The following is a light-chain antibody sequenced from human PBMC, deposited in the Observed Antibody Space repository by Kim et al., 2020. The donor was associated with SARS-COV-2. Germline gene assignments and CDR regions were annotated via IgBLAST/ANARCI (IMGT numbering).Light chain of an antibody. CDR2: DKN. CDR3: QSYDSSLGGSV. Sequence: QRVTISCTGSSSNIGAGYDVHWYQQVPGTAPKLLIYDKNNRPPGVPDRFSDSKSGTSASLAITGLQAEDEADYYCQSYDSSLGGSVFGGGTKLTVL. J-gene: IGLJ3*02. CDR1: SSNIGAGYD. V-gene: IGLV1-40*01.